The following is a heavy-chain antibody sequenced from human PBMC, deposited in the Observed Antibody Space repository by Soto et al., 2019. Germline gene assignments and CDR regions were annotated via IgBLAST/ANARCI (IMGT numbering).Heavy chain of an antibody. Sequence: PSETLSLTCTVSGGSISSGGYYWSWIRQHPGKGLEWIGYIYYSGSTYYNPSLKSRVTISADTYKSQFSLNLRSVTAADTAVYYCARGGASSKWFAPWGQGTLVTVSS. J-gene: IGHJ5*02. V-gene: IGHV4-31*03. CDR2: IYYSGST. D-gene: IGHD2-15*01. CDR1: GGSISSGGYY. CDR3: ARGGASSKWFAP.